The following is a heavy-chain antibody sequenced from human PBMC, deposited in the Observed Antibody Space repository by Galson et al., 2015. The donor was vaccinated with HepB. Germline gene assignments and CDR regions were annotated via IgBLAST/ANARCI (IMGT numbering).Heavy chain of an antibody. CDR3: ARPFKEYCSGGSCFRFDY. D-gene: IGHD2-15*01. J-gene: IGHJ4*02. V-gene: IGHV1-69*01. CDR2: IIPIFGTA. Sequence: SCKASGGTFTSYTISWVRQAPGQGLEWMGVIIPIFGTANYAQKFQGRVTITADESTSTAYMELSSLRSDDTAVYYCARPFKEYCSGGSCFRFDYWGQGTLVTVSS. CDR1: GGTFTSYT.